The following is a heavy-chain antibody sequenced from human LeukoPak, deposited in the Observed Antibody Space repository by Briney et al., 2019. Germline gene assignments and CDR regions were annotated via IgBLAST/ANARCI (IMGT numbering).Heavy chain of an antibody. CDR3: ARGPDCSSTSCYYWFDP. J-gene: IGHJ5*02. CDR1: GYTFTGYY. CDR2: INPNSGGT. V-gene: IGHV1-2*02. Sequence: ASVKVSCKASGYTFTGYYMHWVRQAPGQGLEWMGWINPNSGGTNYAQKFQGRVTMTRDTSISTAYMELSRLRSDDTAVYYCARGPDCSSTSCYYWFDPWGQGTLVTVSS. D-gene: IGHD2-2*01.